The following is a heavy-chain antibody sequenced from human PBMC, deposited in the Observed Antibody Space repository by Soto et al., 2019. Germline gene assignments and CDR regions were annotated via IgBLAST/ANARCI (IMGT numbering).Heavy chain of an antibody. J-gene: IGHJ4*02. CDR3: ATWEYSSPGGQ. CDR2: FDPEDVET. Sequence: ASVKVSCKVSGYTLTELSMHWVRQAPGKGLEWMGGFDPEDVETIYAQKLQSRVTMTEDTSTDTDYMELSSLRSEDTAVYYCATWEYSSPGGQWGQGTLVTVSS. V-gene: IGHV1-24*01. CDR1: GYTLTELS. D-gene: IGHD6-6*01.